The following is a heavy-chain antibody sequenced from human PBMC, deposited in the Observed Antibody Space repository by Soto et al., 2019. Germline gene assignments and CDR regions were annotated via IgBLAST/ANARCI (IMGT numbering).Heavy chain of an antibody. CDR2: IYYSGST. CDR3: ARDPTGTIFGAQSPDYYYYYGMDV. J-gene: IGHJ6*02. V-gene: IGHV4-61*01. Sequence: QVQLQESGPGLVKPSETLSLTCTVPGGSVSSGSYYWSWIRQPPGKGLEWIGYIYYSGSTNYNPPRKSRVTISVDTSKNHFSLKLSSVTAADTAVYYCARDPTGTIFGAQSPDYYYYYGMDVWGQGTTVTVSS. D-gene: IGHD3-3*01. CDR1: GGSVSSGSYY.